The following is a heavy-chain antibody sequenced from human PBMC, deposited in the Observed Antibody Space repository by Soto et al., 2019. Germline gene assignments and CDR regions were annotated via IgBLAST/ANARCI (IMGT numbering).Heavy chain of an antibody. J-gene: IGHJ6*02. D-gene: IGHD2-8*01. Sequence: GGSLRLSCAASGFTFSGYAMNWVRQAPGRGLEWVSGISGGDGGSTYYADSVEGRFSISRDNSKNMLYLQMNSLRAEDTAVYYCAKSSYRNGQRNYRMYVWGRGTTVTGSS. CDR2: ISGGDGGST. CDR1: GFTFSGYA. V-gene: IGHV3-23*01. CDR3: AKSSYRNGQRNYRMYV.